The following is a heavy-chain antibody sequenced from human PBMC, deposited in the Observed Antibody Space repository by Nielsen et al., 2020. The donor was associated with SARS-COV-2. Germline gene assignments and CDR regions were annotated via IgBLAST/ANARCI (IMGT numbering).Heavy chain of an antibody. CDR2: IIPILGIA. Sequence: WVRQAPGQGLEWMGRIIPILGIANYAQKFQGRVTITADKSTSTAYMELSSLRSEDTAVYYCASLPIYYDSSGYYQEIDYWGQGTLVTVSS. J-gene: IGHJ4*02. CDR3: ASLPIYYDSSGYYQEIDY. V-gene: IGHV1-69*02. D-gene: IGHD3-22*01.